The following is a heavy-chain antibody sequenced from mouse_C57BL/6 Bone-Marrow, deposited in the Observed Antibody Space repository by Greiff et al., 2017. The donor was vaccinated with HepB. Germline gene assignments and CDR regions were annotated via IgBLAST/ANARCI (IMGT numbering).Heavy chain of an antibody. CDR2: IDPSDSET. CDR3: ARDYYGSSYDWYFDV. J-gene: IGHJ1*03. V-gene: IGHV1-52*01. Sequence: VQLQQPGAELVRPGSSVKLSCKASGYTFTSYWMHWVKQRPIQGLEWIGNIDPSDSETHYNQKFKDKATLTVDKSSSTAYMQLSSLTSEDSAVYYCARDYYGSSYDWYFDVWGTGTTVTVSS. CDR1: GYTFTSYW. D-gene: IGHD1-1*01.